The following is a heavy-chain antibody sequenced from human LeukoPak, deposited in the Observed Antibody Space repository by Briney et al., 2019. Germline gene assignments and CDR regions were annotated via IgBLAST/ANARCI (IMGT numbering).Heavy chain of an antibody. CDR3: ARGVVPRDYYDSSGYPNTMADY. D-gene: IGHD3-22*01. J-gene: IGHJ4*02. V-gene: IGHV1-2*04. Sequence: ASVKVSCKTSGYSFTGHYVHWVRQAPGQGLEWLGWINPKSGGTNCAQKFQGWVTMTRDTSISTAYMELSRLRSDDTAVYYCARGVVPRDYYDSSGYPNTMADYWGQGTLVTVSS. CDR1: GYSFTGHY. CDR2: INPKSGGT.